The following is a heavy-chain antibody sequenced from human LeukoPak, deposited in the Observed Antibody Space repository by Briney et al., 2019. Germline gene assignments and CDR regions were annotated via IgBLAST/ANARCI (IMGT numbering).Heavy chain of an antibody. J-gene: IGHJ4*02. CDR2: IYYSGST. CDR1: GYSISSGYY. CDR3: ARRGFGENFDY. D-gene: IGHD3-10*01. Sequence: ETLSLTCTVSGYSISSGYYWGWIRQPPGKGLEWIGYIYYSGSTNYNPSLKSRVTISVDTSKNQFSLKLSSVTAADTAVYYCARRGFGENFDYWGQGTLVTVSS. V-gene: IGHV4-61*01.